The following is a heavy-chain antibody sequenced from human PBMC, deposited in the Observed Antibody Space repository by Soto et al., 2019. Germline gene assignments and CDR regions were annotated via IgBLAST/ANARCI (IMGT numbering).Heavy chain of an antibody. Sequence: ASVKVSCKASGYTFTSYDINWVRQATGKGLEWMGWMNPYNGNTSYAQKFQGRVTMTTDTSTSTAYMELRSLRSDDTAVYYCARDLTSVYGDYDAFDIWGQGTMVTVSS. J-gene: IGHJ3*02. CDR3: ARDLTSVYGDYDAFDI. D-gene: IGHD4-17*01. V-gene: IGHV1-8*01. CDR1: GYTFTSYD. CDR2: MNPYNGNT.